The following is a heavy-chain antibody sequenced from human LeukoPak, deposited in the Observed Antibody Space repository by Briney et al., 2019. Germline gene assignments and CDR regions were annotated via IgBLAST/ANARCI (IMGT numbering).Heavy chain of an antibody. Sequence: GASVTVSRKASGYSFTTYGINWLRQPPGQGLEWVGWITGYNGKTQYAHNFEGRVSMTTDTSTTTAYMELRSLRSDDTAVYYCARSRGAIRGAFDIWGQGTMVTVSS. CDR2: ITGYNGKT. CDR1: GYSFTTYG. J-gene: IGHJ3*02. D-gene: IGHD3-10*01. V-gene: IGHV1-18*01. CDR3: ARSRGAIRGAFDI.